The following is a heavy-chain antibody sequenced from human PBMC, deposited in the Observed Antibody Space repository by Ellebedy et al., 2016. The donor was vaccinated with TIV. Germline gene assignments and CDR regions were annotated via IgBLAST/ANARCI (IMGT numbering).Heavy chain of an antibody. Sequence: AASVKVSCKASGYTFTGYYMHWVRQAPGQGLEWMGWINPNSGGTNYAQKFQGRVTMTRDTSISTAYMELSRLRSDDTAVYYCARLSAMIVANYGMDVWGQGTTVTVSS. CDR3: ARLSAMIVANYGMDV. CDR1: GYTFTGYY. CDR2: INPNSGGT. V-gene: IGHV1-2*02. D-gene: IGHD3-22*01. J-gene: IGHJ6*02.